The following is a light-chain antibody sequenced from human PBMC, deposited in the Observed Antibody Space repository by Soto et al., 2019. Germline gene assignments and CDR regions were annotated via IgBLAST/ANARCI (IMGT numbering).Light chain of an antibody. CDR2: EVS. V-gene: IGLV2-14*01. Sequence: QSVLTQPASVSGSPGQSITISCTGTSSDVGNYNFVSWYQQHPGKAPKLFIYEVSHRPSGVSTRFSGSKSANTASLTISGLQADDEADYYCGSFTTSSTWVFGGGTKLTVL. CDR1: SSDVGNYNF. CDR3: GSFTTSSTWV. J-gene: IGLJ3*02.